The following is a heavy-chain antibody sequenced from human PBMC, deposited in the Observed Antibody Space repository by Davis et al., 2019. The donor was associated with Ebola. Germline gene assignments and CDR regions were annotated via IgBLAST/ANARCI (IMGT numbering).Heavy chain of an antibody. J-gene: IGHJ4*02. Sequence: MPSETLSLTCTVSGGSISNYYWSWIRQPPGKGLEWIGYIYYSGSTTYNPSLKSRVTISVDTSQNQFSLKLTSVTAADTAVYYCARVWAGYSGSDYWGQGTLVTVSS. D-gene: IGHD3/OR15-3a*01. CDR1: GGSISNYY. V-gene: IGHV4-59*01. CDR3: ARVWAGYSGSDY. CDR2: IYYSGST.